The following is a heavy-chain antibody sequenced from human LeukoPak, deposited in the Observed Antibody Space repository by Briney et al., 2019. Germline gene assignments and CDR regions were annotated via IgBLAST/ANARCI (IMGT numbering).Heavy chain of an antibody. V-gene: IGHV3-30*02. Sequence: GGSLRLSCAASGFTFSSYGMHWVRQAPGKGLEWVAFIRYDGSNKYYADSVKGRFTISRDNSKNTLYLQMNSLRAEDTAVYYCAKPARDDYGDYFLDYWGQGTLVTVSS. D-gene: IGHD4-17*01. J-gene: IGHJ4*02. CDR3: AKPARDDYGDYFLDY. CDR1: GFTFSSYG. CDR2: IRYDGSNK.